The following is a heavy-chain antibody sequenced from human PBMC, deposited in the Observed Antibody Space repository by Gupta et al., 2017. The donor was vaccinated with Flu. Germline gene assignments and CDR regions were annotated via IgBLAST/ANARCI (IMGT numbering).Heavy chain of an antibody. Sequence: QVQLQESGPGLVKPSETLSLTCTVSGGSISSYYWSWIRQPPGKGLEWIGYIYYSGSTNYNPSLKSRVTISVDTSKNQFSLKLSSVTAADTAVYYCARARSPGAWYFDLWGRGTLVTVSS. CDR2: IYYSGST. J-gene: IGHJ2*01. V-gene: IGHV4-59*01. CDR1: GGSISSYY. D-gene: IGHD7-27*01. CDR3: ARARSPGAWYFDL.